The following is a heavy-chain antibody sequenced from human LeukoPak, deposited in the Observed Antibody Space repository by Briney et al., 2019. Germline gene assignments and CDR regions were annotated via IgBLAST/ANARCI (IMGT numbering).Heavy chain of an antibody. Sequence: ASAKVSCKASGYTFTSYGISWVRQAPGQGLEWMGWISAYNGNTNYAQKLQGRVTMTTDTSTSTAYMELRSLRSDDTAVYYCARDPTYYDFWSGSSPFDPWGXGTLVTVSS. V-gene: IGHV1-18*01. CDR1: GYTFTSYG. CDR3: ARDPTYYDFWSGSSPFDP. CDR2: ISAYNGNT. J-gene: IGHJ5*02. D-gene: IGHD3-3*01.